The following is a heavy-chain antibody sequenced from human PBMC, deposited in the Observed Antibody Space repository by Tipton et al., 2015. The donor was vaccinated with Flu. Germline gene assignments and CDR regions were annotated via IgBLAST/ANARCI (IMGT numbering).Heavy chain of an antibody. J-gene: IGHJ4*02. V-gene: IGHV4-38-2*01. CDR3: ARLSYYDVDLKNFYFDY. CDR1: TFSVSGIVY. D-gene: IGHD3-10*02. Sequence: TLSLTCSVSTFSVSGIVYWGWIRQSPGKGLEWLGSFYPSGTSYYNPSVKSRVTISLDTSKSQFSLMLRSVTAADTAVYYCARLSYYDVDLKNFYFDYWGQGALVTVSS. CDR2: FYPSGTS.